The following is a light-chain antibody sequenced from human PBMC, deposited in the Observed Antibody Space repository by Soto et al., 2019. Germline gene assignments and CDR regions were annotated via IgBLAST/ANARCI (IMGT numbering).Light chain of an antibody. CDR3: QQRISWPLT. V-gene: IGKV3-11*01. Sequence: EIVLTQSPATLSLSPGERATLSCRASQSISSQLASYQQKPGQAPRLLIYDASNRATGIPARFSGGGSGTDFTLTITSLEPEDFAVYYCQQRISWPLTFGGGTKVEIK. CDR1: QSISSQ. CDR2: DAS. J-gene: IGKJ4*01.